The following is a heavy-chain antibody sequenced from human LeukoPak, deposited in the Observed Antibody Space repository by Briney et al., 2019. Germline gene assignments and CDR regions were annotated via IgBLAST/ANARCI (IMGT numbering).Heavy chain of an antibody. V-gene: IGHV2-5*02. CDR1: GFSLTTSGVG. CDR2: IYWDDDK. CDR3: AHRLDQRTNWNYGNFDY. J-gene: IGHJ4*02. D-gene: IGHD1-7*01. Sequence: ASGPTLVKPTETLTLTCTFSGFSLTTSGVGVAWVRQPPGQALEWLAVIYWDDDKRYRPSLKNRLTITKDTSRNQVVLTMTNMDPVDTATYYCAHRLDQRTNWNYGNFDYWGQGTLVTVSS.